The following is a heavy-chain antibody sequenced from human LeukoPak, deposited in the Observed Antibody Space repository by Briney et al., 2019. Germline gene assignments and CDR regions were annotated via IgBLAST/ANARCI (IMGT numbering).Heavy chain of an antibody. Sequence: PGRSLRLSCAASGFTFSSYGMHWVRQAPGKGLEWVAVISYDGSNKYYADSVKGRFTISRDNSKNTLYLQMNSLRVEDTAVYYCAKGYGTTGTASSNWFDPWGQGTLVTVSS. J-gene: IGHJ5*02. CDR2: ISYDGSNK. D-gene: IGHD1-1*01. V-gene: IGHV3-30*18. CDR1: GFTFSSYG. CDR3: AKGYGTTGTASSNWFDP.